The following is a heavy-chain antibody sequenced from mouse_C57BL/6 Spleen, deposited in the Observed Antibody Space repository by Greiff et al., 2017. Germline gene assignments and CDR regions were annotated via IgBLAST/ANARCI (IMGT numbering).Heavy chain of an antibody. CDR3: ARSGVYGSSPYYYAMDY. Sequence: QVQLKQPGAELVKPGASVKMSCKASGYTFTSYWITWVKQRPGQGLEWIGDIYPGSGSTNYNEKFKSKATLTVDTSSSTAYMQLSSLTSEDSAVYYCARSGVYGSSPYYYAMDYWGQGTSVTVSS. V-gene: IGHV1-55*01. CDR2: IYPGSGST. J-gene: IGHJ4*01. D-gene: IGHD1-1*01. CDR1: GYTFTSYW.